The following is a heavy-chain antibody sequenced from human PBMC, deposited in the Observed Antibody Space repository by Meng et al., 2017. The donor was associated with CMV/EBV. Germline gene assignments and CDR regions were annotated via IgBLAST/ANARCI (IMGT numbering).Heavy chain of an antibody. CDR1: GFTFSSYW. J-gene: IGHJ3*02. V-gene: IGHV3-7*01. D-gene: IGHD3-10*01. CDR2: IKQDGSEK. CDR3: ARGLRGPSLVRGVTHDAFDI. Sequence: GESLKISCAASGFTFSSYWMSWVRQAPGKGLEWVANIKQDGSEKYYVDSVKGRFTISRDNAKNSLYLQMNSLRAEDTAVYYCARGLRGPSLVRGVTHDAFDIWGQGTMVPSPQ.